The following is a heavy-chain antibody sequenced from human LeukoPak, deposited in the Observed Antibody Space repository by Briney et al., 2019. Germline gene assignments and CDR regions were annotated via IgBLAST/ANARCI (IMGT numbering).Heavy chain of an antibody. D-gene: IGHD1-26*01. CDR3: ARGGIGGATPDY. CDR2: VNNDGTGT. V-gene: IGHV3-74*01. Sequence: GGSLRLSCAVSGFTFSRYWIHWVRQAPGKGLVWVSYVNNDGTGTSYADSVKDRFTMSRDNAKNTLYLQMNSLRAEDTAVYYCARGGIGGATPDYWGQGALVTVSS. CDR1: GFTFSRYW. J-gene: IGHJ4*02.